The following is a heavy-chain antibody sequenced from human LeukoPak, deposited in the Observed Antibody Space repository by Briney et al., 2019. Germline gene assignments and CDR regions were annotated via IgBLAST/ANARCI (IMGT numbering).Heavy chain of an antibody. V-gene: IGHV1-2*02. CDR1: GYTFTGYY. J-gene: IGHJ4*02. CDR3: ARGISNRYSDRYFDY. CDR2: INPNSGGT. Sequence: ASVKVSCKASGYTFTGYYMHWVRQAPGQGPEWMGWINPNSGGTNYAQKFQGRVTMTRDTSISTAYMELSRLRSDDTAVYYCARGISNRYSDRYFDYWGQGTLVTVSS. D-gene: IGHD6-13*01.